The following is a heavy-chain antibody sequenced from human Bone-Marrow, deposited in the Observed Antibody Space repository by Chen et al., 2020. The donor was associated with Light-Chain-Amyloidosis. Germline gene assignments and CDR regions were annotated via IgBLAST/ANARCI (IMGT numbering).Heavy chain of an antibody. V-gene: IGHV4-39*07. CDR1: GGSISSSSYY. Sequence: QLQLQESGPGQVKPSETLSLTCTVSGGSISSSSYYWGWIRQPPGKGLEWIGSIYYSGSTYYNPSLKSRVTISVDTSKNQFSLKLSSVTAADTAVDYCARSLWSRITIFGVVISPIFDYWGQGTLVTVSS. CDR3: ARSLWSRITIFGVVISPIFDY. CDR2: IYYSGST. D-gene: IGHD3-3*01. J-gene: IGHJ4*02.